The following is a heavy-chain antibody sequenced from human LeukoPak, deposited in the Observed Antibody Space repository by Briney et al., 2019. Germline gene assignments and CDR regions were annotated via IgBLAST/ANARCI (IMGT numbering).Heavy chain of an antibody. CDR3: ARVYPRNYPDY. J-gene: IGHJ4*02. V-gene: IGHV3-21*01. Sequence: GGSLRLSCAASGFTFSSYSMNWVRQAPGKGLEWVSSISSSSSYIYYADSEKGRFTISRDNAKNSLYLQMNSLRAEDTAVYYCARVYPRNYPDYWGQGTLVTVSS. CDR1: GFTFSSYS. D-gene: IGHD1-14*01. CDR2: ISSSSSYI.